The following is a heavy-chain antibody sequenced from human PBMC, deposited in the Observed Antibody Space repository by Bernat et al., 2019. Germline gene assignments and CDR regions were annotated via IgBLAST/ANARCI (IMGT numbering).Heavy chain of an antibody. Sequence: RGGAGGGVEKPGASGKGSGEASGYTFASYYMHGVRQAPGQGLEWMGIINPGGGSTSYAQKFQGRVTMTRDTYTSTVYMELSSLRSEDTAVYYCARGGYSSGGKYNWFDPWGQGTLVTVSS. D-gene: IGHD6-19*01. CDR3: ARGGYSSGGKYNWFDP. CDR1: GYTFASYY. CDR2: INPGGGST. J-gene: IGHJ5*02. V-gene: IGHV1-46*01.